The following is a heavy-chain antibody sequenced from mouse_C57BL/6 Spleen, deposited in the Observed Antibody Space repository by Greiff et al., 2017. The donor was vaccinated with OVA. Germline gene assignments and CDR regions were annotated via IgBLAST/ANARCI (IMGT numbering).Heavy chain of an antibody. CDR3: AANWGRDY. CDR1: GYAFSSSW. J-gene: IGHJ2*01. D-gene: IGHD4-1*01. Sequence: LQESGPELVKPGASVKISCKASGYAFSSSWMNWVKQRPGKGLEWIGRIYPGDGDTNYNGKFKGKATLTADKSSSTAYMQLSSLTSEDSAVYFCAANWGRDYWGQGTTLTVSS. CDR2: IYPGDGDT. V-gene: IGHV1-82*01.